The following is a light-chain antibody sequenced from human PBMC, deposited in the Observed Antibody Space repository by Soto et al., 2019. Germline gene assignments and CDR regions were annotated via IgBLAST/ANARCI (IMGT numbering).Light chain of an antibody. V-gene: IGKV3-20*01. J-gene: IGKJ5*01. CDR3: QQYGSSPPIT. Sequence: EIVLTQSPGTLSLSPGERATLSCRASQSVSNSYLAWYQQKPGQDPRLLIYGAATRATGIPDRFSGSGSGTDFILTISRLEPEDFAVYYCQQYGSSPPITFGQGTRLEIK. CDR2: GAA. CDR1: QSVSNSY.